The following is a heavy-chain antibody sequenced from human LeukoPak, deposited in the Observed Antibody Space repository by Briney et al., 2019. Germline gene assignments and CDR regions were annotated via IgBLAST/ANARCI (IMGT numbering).Heavy chain of an antibody. J-gene: IGHJ4*02. Sequence: ASVKVSCKASGHTFTNYYIHWVRQAPGQGLEWMGIINPSGGRTTYAQKSQGRVTMTRDTSTSTVYMELSSLRSEDTALYYCARDQSGLVHLDYWGQGTQVTVSS. D-gene: IGHD5-12*01. CDR1: GHTFTNYY. V-gene: IGHV1-46*01. CDR3: ARDQSGLVHLDY. CDR2: INPSGGRT.